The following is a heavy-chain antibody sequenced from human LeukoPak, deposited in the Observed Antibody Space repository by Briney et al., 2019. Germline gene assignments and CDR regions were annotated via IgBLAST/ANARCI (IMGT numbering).Heavy chain of an antibody. CDR1: GFTFSSYG. Sequence: QPGGSLRLSCAASGFTFSSYGMHWVRQAPGKGLEWVAVIWYDGSNKYYADSVKGRFTISRDNSKNTLFLQMNSLRAEDTAVYYCAKGSMVLSYHYYMDVWGKGTTVTVSS. CDR3: AKGSMVLSYHYYMDV. CDR2: IWYDGSNK. D-gene: IGHD3-16*01. J-gene: IGHJ6*03. V-gene: IGHV3-33*06.